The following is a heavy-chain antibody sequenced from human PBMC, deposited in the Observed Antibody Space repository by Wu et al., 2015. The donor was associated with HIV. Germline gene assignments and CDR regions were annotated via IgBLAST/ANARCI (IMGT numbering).Heavy chain of an antibody. CDR3: AKTNRISTNGIHFYHYYGMDV. Sequence: QVQLVQSGAEVKKPGASVKVSCKASGYTFIDYYIHWVRQVPGQRLEWMGWINPKTTGALYADNFQGRVTMTSDTSINTVYMEVTSLTSDDTAVYYCAKTNRISTNGIHFYHYYGMDVWGQGTTVTVS. D-gene: IGHD1-1*01. CDR2: INPKTTGA. J-gene: IGHJ6*02. V-gene: IGHV1-2*02. CDR1: GYTFIDYY.